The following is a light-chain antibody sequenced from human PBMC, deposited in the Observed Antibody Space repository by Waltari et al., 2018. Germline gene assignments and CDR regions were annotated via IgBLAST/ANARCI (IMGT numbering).Light chain of an antibody. Sequence: QSVLTQPPSVSGAPGQTVTISCTGSSSNIGAGYPVHWYQHIAGTAPKLLNYDEGNRPSGVPDRFSDSKSGTSASLAITGLQAEDEADYYCQSYDSSLSGSVFGGGTKLTVL. V-gene: IGLV1-40*01. CDR3: QSYDSSLSGSV. J-gene: IGLJ2*01. CDR2: DEG. CDR1: SSNIGAGYP.